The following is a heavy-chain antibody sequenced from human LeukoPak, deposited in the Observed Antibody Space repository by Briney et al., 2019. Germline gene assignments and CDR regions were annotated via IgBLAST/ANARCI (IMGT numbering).Heavy chain of an antibody. Sequence: PSETLSLTCTVSGGSISSYYWSWIRQPPGKGLEWIGYIYYSGSTNYNPSLKSRVTISVDTSKNQFSLKLSSVTAADTAVYYCARVDTAMVHYYYYYYMDVWGKGTTATVSS. V-gene: IGHV4-59*01. CDR1: GGSISSYY. CDR2: IYYSGST. J-gene: IGHJ6*03. CDR3: ARVDTAMVHYYYYYYMDV. D-gene: IGHD5-18*01.